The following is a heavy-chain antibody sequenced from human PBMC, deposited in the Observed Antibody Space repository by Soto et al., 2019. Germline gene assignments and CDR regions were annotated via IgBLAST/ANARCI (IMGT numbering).Heavy chain of an antibody. J-gene: IGHJ4*02. CDR3: ARHFSVDYXDY. CDR2: IYYSGTT. V-gene: IGHV4-39*01. Sequence: SETLSLTCTVSGDSITSNSYFWAWIRQPPGKGLEWIGSIYYSGTTYYNPSLKSRVTISVDRSKNQFSLKLSSATAADTAVYYCARHFSVDYXDYWGQGALVTVS. CDR1: GDSITSNSYF.